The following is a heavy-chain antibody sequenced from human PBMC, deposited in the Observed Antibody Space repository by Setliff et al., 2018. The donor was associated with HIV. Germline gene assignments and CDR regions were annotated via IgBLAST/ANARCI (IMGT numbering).Heavy chain of an antibody. Sequence: SETLSLTCAVYGGSFSGYSWTWIRQPPGKGLEWIGEINHSGSTSYNPSLKSRVTMSVDTSKNQFSLRLNSVTAADTAVFYCARVFRWYCSSTSCRTPYYYYYYMDVWGKGTTVTVSS. CDR1: GGSFSGYS. CDR2: INHSGST. CDR3: ARVFRWYCSSTSCRTPYYYYYYMDV. J-gene: IGHJ6*03. D-gene: IGHD2-2*01. V-gene: IGHV4-34*01.